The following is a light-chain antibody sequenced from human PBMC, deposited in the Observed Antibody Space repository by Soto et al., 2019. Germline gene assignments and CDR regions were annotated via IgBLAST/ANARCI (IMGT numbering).Light chain of an antibody. Sequence: EIVMTQSPVTLSVSPGESAALSCRASQSVSSSYLAWYQQKPGQAPRLLIYGASSRATGIPDRFSGSESGTDFTLTISRLEPEDFAVYYCQQYGSSPFTFGPGTKVDIK. CDR1: QSVSSSY. V-gene: IGKV3-20*01. J-gene: IGKJ3*01. CDR2: GAS. CDR3: QQYGSSPFT.